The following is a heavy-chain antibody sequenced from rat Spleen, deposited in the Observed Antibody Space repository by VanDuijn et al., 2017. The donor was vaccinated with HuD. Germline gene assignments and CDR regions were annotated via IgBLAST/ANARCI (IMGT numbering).Heavy chain of an antibody. V-gene: IGHV5-17*01. CDR1: GFTFSDYA. Sequence: EVQLVESGGGFVQPGRSLKLSCAASGFTFSDYAMAWVRQAPKKGLEWVATIIYDGTYTYYRDSVRGRFTISRDNAKSTLYLQMDSLRSEDTASYYCARHRSDTTGLDYWGQGVMVTVSS. CDR3: ARHRSDTTGLDY. J-gene: IGHJ2*01. CDR2: IIYDGTYT. D-gene: IGHD1-6*01.